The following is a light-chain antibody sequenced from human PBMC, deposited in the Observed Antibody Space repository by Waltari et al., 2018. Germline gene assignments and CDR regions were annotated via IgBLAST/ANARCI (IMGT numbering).Light chain of an antibody. CDR2: WAS. J-gene: IGKJ2*01. CDR3: QQYYSTPYT. CDR1: QTVLSSSDNKNY. V-gene: IGKV4-1*01. Sequence: DIVMTQSPDSLAVSLGERATINCRSSQTVLSSSDNKNYFAWYQQKVGQPPKLLTYWASTRGSGVPDRFSGSGSGTNFTLTISSLQAEDVAVYYCQQYYSTPYTIGQGTKLEI.